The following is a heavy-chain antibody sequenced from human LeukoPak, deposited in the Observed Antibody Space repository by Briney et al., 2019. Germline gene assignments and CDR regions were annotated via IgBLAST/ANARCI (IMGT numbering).Heavy chain of an antibody. Sequence: ASVKVSCMASGYTFSSYGISWVRQAPGRGLEWMGWISAYNGNTNYAQKFQGRVTMTTDTSTSTAYMELRSLRSDDTAVYYCARDYYDSSGYYRGGDYFDYWGQGTLVTVSS. D-gene: IGHD3-22*01. CDR3: ARDYYDSSGYYRGGDYFDY. J-gene: IGHJ4*02. CDR2: ISAYNGNT. V-gene: IGHV1-18*01. CDR1: GYTFSSYG.